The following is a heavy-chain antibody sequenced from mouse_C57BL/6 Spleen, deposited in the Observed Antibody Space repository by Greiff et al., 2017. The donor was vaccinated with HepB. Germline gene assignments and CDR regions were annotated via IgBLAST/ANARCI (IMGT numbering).Heavy chain of an antibody. CDR2: IDPSDSET. D-gene: IGHD1-1*01. Sequence: VQLQQSGAELVRPGSSVKLSCKASGYTFTSYWMHWVKQRPIQGLEWIGNIDPSDSETHYNQKFKDKATLTVDKSSSTAYMQLSSLPSEDSAGYYCAKTPYYYGSSYGYFDVWGTGTTVTVSS. CDR1: GYTFTSYW. J-gene: IGHJ1*03. CDR3: AKTPYYYGSSYGYFDV. V-gene: IGHV1-52*01.